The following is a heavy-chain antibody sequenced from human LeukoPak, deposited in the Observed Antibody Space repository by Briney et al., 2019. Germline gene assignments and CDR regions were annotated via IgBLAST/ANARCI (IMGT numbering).Heavy chain of an antibody. Sequence: PSETLSLTCTVSGGSISSSSYYWGWIRQPPGKGLEWIGSIYYTRSTYYNPSLKSRVTIPVDTSKNQFSLKLTSVTAADTAVYYCARGVTMIVVVIHDWYFDLWGRGTLVTVSS. J-gene: IGHJ2*01. CDR2: IYYTRST. D-gene: IGHD3-22*01. CDR3: ARGVTMIVVVIHDWYFDL. V-gene: IGHV4-39*01. CDR1: GGSISSSSYY.